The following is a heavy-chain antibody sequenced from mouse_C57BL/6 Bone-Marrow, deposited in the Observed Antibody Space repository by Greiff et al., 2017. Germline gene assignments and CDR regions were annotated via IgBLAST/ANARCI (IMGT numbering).Heavy chain of an antibody. CDR1: GFNFKDYY. D-gene: IGHD3-2*02. CDR3: TTFQLKPWFAY. V-gene: IGHV14-4*01. J-gene: IGHJ3*01. Sequence: VQLQQSGAELVRPGASVKLSCTASGFNFKDYYMHWVKQRPEQGLDWIGWIDPENGDTEYASKFQGKATITADTSSNTAYLQLSSLTSEDTAVYYCTTFQLKPWFAYWGQGTLVTVSA. CDR2: IDPENGDT.